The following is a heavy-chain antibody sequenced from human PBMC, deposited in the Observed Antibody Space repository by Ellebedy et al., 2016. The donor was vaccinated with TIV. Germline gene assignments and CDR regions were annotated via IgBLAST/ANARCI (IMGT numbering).Heavy chain of an antibody. J-gene: IGHJ4*02. CDR2: IYHSGRT. V-gene: IGHV4-61*08. D-gene: IGHD6-19*01. CDR1: GGSVSSDGYC. Sequence: MPSETLSLTCTVSGGSVSSDGYCWSWIRQSPGKGLEWIGYIYHSGRTNFNPSLKSRVTMSVDTPENQFSLKVTSVTAADTAVYFCARTVTGRKLFDYWGQGTLVTVSS. CDR3: ARTVTGRKLFDY.